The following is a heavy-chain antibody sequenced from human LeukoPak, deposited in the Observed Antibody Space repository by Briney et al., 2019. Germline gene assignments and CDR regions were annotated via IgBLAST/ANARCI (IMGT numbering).Heavy chain of an antibody. D-gene: IGHD2-2*01. J-gene: IGHJ5*02. Sequence: ASVKVSCKASGYTFTSYGISWVRQAPGQGLEWMGWISAYNGNTNYAQKLQGRVTMTTDTSTSTAYMELRSLRSDDTAVYYCARDPGDIVVVPAAIGIWFDPWGQGTPVTVSS. CDR1: GYTFTSYG. CDR3: ARDPGDIVVVPAAIGIWFDP. CDR2: ISAYNGNT. V-gene: IGHV1-18*04.